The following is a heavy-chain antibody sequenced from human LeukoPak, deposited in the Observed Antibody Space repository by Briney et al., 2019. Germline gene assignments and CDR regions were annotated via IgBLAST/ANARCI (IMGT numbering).Heavy chain of an antibody. CDR2: IYYSGST. CDR1: GGSITSYY. V-gene: IGHV4-59*08. J-gene: IGHJ6*04. CDR3: ARQGGLASSAGV. D-gene: IGHD2-2*01. Sequence: SETLSLTCTVSGGSITSYYWSWIRQPPGKGLEWIGYIYYSGSTNYNPSLKSRVTISVDTSKNQFSLKLSSVTAADTAVYFCARQGGLASSAGVWGKGTTVTVSS.